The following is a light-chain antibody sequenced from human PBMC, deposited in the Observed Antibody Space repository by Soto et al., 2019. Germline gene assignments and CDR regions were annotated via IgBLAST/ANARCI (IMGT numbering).Light chain of an antibody. CDR1: QSVSSSY. CDR3: QPYNNWPLT. J-gene: IGKJ4*01. CDR2: GAS. V-gene: IGKV3-20*01. Sequence: EIVLTQSPGTLSFSPGERATLTYSASQSVSSSYLAWFQQKPGQAPRLLIYGASSRATGIPDRFSGSGSGTDFTLTISRLEPEDFAIYYCQPYNNWPLTFGGGTKVGSK.